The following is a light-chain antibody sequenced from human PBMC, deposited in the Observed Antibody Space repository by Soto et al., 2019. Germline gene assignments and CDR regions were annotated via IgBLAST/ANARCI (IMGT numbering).Light chain of an antibody. CDR1: QSVSSSY. CDR2: VAS. CDR3: QPYGSSPT. V-gene: IGKV3-20*01. J-gene: IGKJ4*01. Sequence: EIVLTQSPGTLSLSPGERATLSCRASQSVSSSYLDWYQQKPGQAPRLLIYVASRRATGIPDRFRGSGPGTDFTHTISRLEPEDFAVYYCQPYGSSPTFGGGTKVEIQ.